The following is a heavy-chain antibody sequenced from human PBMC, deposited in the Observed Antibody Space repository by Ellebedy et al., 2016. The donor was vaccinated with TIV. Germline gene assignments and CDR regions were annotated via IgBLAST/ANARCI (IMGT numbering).Heavy chain of an antibody. CDR1: GFTFSSYA. CDR3: ARKVPAPTTVPPNWYFDL. V-gene: IGHV3-23*01. CDR2: ISGGSGST. Sequence: PGGSLRLSCAASGFTFSSYAMSWVRQAPGKGLEWVSGISGGSGSTVYAESVRGRFTISRDNSKNPLSLQMNSLRAEDTAVYYCARKVPAPTTVPPNWYFDLWGRGTLVTVSS. J-gene: IGHJ2*01. D-gene: IGHD4-17*01.